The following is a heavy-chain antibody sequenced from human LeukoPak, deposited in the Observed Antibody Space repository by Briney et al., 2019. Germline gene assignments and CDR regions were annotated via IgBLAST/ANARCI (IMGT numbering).Heavy chain of an antibody. CDR1: GFTFSSYA. CDR2: ISGSGGST. Sequence: GGSLRLSCAASGFTFSSYAMSWVRQAPGKGLEWVSAISGSGGSTYYADSVKGRFTISRDNAKNSLYLQMNSLRVEDTAVYSCAASGYFGMDVWGRGTTVTVSS. J-gene: IGHJ6*02. CDR3: AASGYFGMDV. V-gene: IGHV3-23*01.